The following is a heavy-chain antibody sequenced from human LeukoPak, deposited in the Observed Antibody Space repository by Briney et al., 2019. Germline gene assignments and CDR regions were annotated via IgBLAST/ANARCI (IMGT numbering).Heavy chain of an antibody. D-gene: IGHD3-10*01. Sequence: SETLSLTCAVYGGSFSGYCWSWIRQPPGKGLEWIGEINHSGSTNYNPSLKSRVTISVDTSKNQFSLKLSSVTAADTAVYYCARGPAMVRGVHWFDPWGQGTLVTVSS. CDR3: ARGPAMVRGVHWFDP. J-gene: IGHJ5*02. CDR2: INHSGST. CDR1: GGSFSGYC. V-gene: IGHV4-34*01.